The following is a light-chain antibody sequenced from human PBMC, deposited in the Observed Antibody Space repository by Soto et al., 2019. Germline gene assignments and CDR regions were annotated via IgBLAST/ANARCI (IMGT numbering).Light chain of an antibody. J-gene: IGKJ1*01. Sequence: EIVLTQSPATLSLSPGERANLSCRASQSVSSYLAWYQQKPGQAPRLLIYDASNRATGIPARFSGSGSGTDFTLTIRSLEPEDFAVYYCQQRSNWPGTFCQWTKVEIK. CDR2: DAS. CDR1: QSVSSY. CDR3: QQRSNWPGT. V-gene: IGKV3-11*01.